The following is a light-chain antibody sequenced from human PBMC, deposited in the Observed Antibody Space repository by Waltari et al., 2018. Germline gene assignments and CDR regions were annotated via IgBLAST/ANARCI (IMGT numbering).Light chain of an antibody. V-gene: IGKV3-15*01. CDR3: QQYDNWLGT. CDR2: GAS. J-gene: IGKJ1*01. CDR1: QSIRSN. Sequence: EIVMTQSPPTLSVFPGERATLSYRASQSIRSNLAWYQHKPGQAPRLLIYGASTRATGIPARFSGSGSGTEFTLTISSLQSEDFAVYFCQQYDNWLGTFGQGTKVEIK.